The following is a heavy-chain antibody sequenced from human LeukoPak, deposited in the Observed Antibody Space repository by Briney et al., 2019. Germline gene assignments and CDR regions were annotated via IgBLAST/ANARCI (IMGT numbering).Heavy chain of an antibody. D-gene: IGHD3-22*01. J-gene: IGHJ4*02. CDR2: IYYSGST. Sequence: SETLSLTCTVSGVSISSGGYYWSWIRQHPGEGLEWIGYIYYSGSTYYNPSLKSRVTISVDTSKNQFSLKLSSVIAADTAVYYCARGFGDSSGYYPDYWGQGTLVTVSS. CDR3: ARGFGDSSGYYPDY. V-gene: IGHV4-31*03. CDR1: GVSISSGGYY.